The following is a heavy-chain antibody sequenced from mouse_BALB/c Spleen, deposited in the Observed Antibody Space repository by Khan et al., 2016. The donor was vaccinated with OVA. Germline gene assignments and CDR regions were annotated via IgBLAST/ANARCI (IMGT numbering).Heavy chain of an antibody. CDR1: GYSITSDYA. J-gene: IGHJ4*01. V-gene: IGHV3-2*02. CDR3: ARDVSRYNYAMDY. D-gene: IGHD1-3*01. CDR2: ISSSGST. Sequence: EVQLQESGPGLVKPSQSLSLTCTVTGYSITSDYAWNWIRQFPGNKLEWMGYISSSGSTNYNPALKSRISITRDTSKHQFFLQLNSVTTEDTATYYCARDVSRYNYAMDYWGQGTSVTVSS.